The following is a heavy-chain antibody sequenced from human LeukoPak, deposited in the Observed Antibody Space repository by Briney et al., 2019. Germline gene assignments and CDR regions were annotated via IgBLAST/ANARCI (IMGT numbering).Heavy chain of an antibody. Sequence: GASVKVSCKASGYTFTSYGISWVRQAPGQGLEWMGWISAYNGNTNYAQKLQGRVTMTTDTSTSTAYMELRSLRSDDTAVYYCARDRFLQAAPPFDYWGQGTLVTVSS. CDR1: GYTFTSYG. J-gene: IGHJ4*02. V-gene: IGHV1-18*01. CDR2: ISAYNGNT. CDR3: ARDRFLQAAPPFDY. D-gene: IGHD6-13*01.